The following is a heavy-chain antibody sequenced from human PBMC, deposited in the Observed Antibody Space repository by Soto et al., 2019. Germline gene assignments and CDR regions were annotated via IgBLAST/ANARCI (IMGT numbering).Heavy chain of an antibody. CDR3: ARGDSSSGLDP. CDR2: ISAYNGNT. D-gene: IGHD6-6*01. V-gene: IGHV1-18*01. Sequence: QVQVVQSGTEVKKPGASVKVSCKASGYTFTYYGIGWVRQAPGQGLEWMGWISAYNGNTNYAQIFQGRVTLTTDTSTTTAYMELRSLRSDDTAVYYCARGDSSSGLDPWGQGTLVTVSS. CDR1: GYTFTYYG. J-gene: IGHJ5*02.